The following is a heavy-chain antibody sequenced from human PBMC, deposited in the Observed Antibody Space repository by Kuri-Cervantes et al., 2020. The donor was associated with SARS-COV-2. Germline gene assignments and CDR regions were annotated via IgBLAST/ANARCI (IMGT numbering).Heavy chain of an antibody. CDR3: AKSIAVAGENFDY. D-gene: IGHD6-19*01. CDR2: INPDGSYT. CDR1: GFTFSGHW. Sequence: GESLKISCAASGFTFSGHWIHWVRQAPGKGLVWVSRINPDGSYTNNADSVKGRFTLSRDNSKNTLYLQMNSLRAEDTAVYYCAKSIAVAGENFDYWGQGTLVTVSS. V-gene: IGHV3-74*01. J-gene: IGHJ4*02.